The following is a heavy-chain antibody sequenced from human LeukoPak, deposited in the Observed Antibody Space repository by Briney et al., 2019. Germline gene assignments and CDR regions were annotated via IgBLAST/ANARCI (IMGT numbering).Heavy chain of an antibody. D-gene: IGHD3-10*01. Sequence: SETLSLTCTVSGASVSSHYWSWIRQPAGKGLEWIGRFYTSGSTYYNPSLKSRVTISVDTSKNQFSLKLSSVTAADTAVYYCARHEITMVRGVIISLFDYWGQGTLVTVSS. V-gene: IGHV4-4*07. CDR3: ARHEITMVRGVIISLFDY. CDR1: GASVSSHY. J-gene: IGHJ4*02. CDR2: FYTSGST.